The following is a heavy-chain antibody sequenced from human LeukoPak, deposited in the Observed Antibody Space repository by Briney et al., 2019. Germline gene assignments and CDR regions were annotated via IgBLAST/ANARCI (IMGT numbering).Heavy chain of an antibody. J-gene: IGHJ5*02. V-gene: IGHV4-34*01. D-gene: IGHD3-3*01. CDR2: INHSGST. CDR1: GGSFSGYY. CDR3: ARSGLPYYDSWSGSNRGFDP. Sequence: SETLSLTCAVYGGSFSGYYWSWIRQPPGKGLEWIGEINHSGSTNYNPSLKSRVTISVDTSKNQFSLKLSSVTAADTAVYYCARSGLPYYDSWSGSNRGFDPWGQGTLVTVSS.